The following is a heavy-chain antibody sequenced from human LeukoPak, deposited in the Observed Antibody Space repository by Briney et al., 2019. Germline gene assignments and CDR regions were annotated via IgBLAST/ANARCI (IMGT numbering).Heavy chain of an antibody. Sequence: GGSLRLSCAASGFTFSIYSMNWVRQAPGKGLEWVSSISSSSSYIYYADSVKGRFTISRDNAKSSLYLQMNSLRAEDTAVYYCARDAGRPYSSSSDVDYWGQGTLVTVSS. D-gene: IGHD6-6*01. CDR1: GFTFSIYS. CDR3: ARDAGRPYSSSSDVDY. V-gene: IGHV3-21*01. J-gene: IGHJ4*02. CDR2: ISSSSSYI.